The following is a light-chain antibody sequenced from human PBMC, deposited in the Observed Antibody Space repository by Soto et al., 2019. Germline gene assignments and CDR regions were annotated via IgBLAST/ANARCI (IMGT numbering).Light chain of an antibody. CDR1: SSDVGGYNY. CDR2: DVS. V-gene: IGLV2-14*03. J-gene: IGLJ1*01. CDR3: CSYTTSNTRQIV. Sequence: QSALTQPASVSGSPGQSITISCTGTSSDVGGYNYVSWYQQHPGKAPKFMIYDVSSRPSGVYNRFSGSKSGNTASLTISGLHAEDEADYYCCSYTTSNTRQIVFGTGTKLTVL.